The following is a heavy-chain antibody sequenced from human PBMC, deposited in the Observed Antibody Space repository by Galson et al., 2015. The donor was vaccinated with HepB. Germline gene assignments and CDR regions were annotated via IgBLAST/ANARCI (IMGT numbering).Heavy chain of an antibody. V-gene: IGHV1-69*13. CDR3: ARLSVGYSNYSSGLYYYYYYMDV. CDR1: GGTFSSYA. J-gene: IGHJ6*03. CDR2: IIPIFGTA. Sequence: SVKVSCKASGGTFSSYAISWVRQAPGQGLEWMGGIIPIFGTANYAQKFQGRVTITADESTSTAYMELSSLRSEDTAVYYCARLSVGYSNYSSGLYYYYYYMDVWGKGTTVTVSS. D-gene: IGHD4-11*01.